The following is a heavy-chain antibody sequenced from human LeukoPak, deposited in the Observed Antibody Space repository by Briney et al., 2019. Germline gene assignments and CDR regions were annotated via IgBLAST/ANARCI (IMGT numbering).Heavy chain of an antibody. Sequence: SETLSLTCTVSGGSISGYYWSWIRQSPGKGLEWIGYMYNSGSTNYNPSLKSRVTISVDTSKNQFSLNLSSVTAADTALYSFSRDEPGVATALPRAWGQGALVTVSS. D-gene: IGHD2-21*02. CDR2: MYNSGST. J-gene: IGHJ4*02. CDR1: GGSISGYY. CDR3: SRDEPGVATALPRA. V-gene: IGHV4-59*01.